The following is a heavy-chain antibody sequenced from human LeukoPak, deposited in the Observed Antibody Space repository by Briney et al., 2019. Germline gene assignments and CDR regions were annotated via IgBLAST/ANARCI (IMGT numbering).Heavy chain of an antibody. V-gene: IGHV1-8*01. J-gene: IGHJ3*02. CDR1: GYTFTNYD. D-gene: IGHD7-27*01. CDR2: VNPNSGNT. Sequence: ASVKVSCKASGYTFTNYDINWVRQATGQGLEWMGWVNPNSGNTGYAQKFQGRVTMTRNTSVITAYMELSSLRSEDTAVYYCARNWGDAFDIWGQGTMVTVSS. CDR3: ARNWGDAFDI.